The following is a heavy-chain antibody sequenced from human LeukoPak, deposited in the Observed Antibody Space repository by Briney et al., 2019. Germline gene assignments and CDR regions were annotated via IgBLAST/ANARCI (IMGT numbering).Heavy chain of an antibody. V-gene: IGHV3-21*01. CDR2: ISSSTSYI. CDR3: ARPMGDY. J-gene: IGHJ4*02. D-gene: IGHD3-16*01. CDR1: GFTFSSYS. Sequence: GGSLRLSCAASGFTFSSYSMNWIRQAPGKGLEWVSSISSSTSYIYYADSVKGRFTISRDNSKNTLYLQMNSLRAEDMAVYYCARPMGDYWGQGTLVTVSS.